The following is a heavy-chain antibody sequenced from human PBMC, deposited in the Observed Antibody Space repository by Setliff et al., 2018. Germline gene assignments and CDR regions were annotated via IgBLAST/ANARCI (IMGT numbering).Heavy chain of an antibody. CDR1: GYTFTSYA. Sequence: ASVKVSCKASGYTFTSYAMHWVRQAPGQRLEWMGRVDPEDGETIYAEKFQGRVTITADTSTDTAYMELSSLRSEDTAVYYCATDHVAALFFDYWGQGTLVTVS. CDR3: ATDHVAALFFDY. CDR2: VDPEDGET. J-gene: IGHJ4*02. D-gene: IGHD6-13*01. V-gene: IGHV1-69-2*01.